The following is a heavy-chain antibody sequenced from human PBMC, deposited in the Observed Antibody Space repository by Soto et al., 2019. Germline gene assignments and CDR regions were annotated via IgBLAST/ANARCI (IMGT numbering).Heavy chain of an antibody. V-gene: IGHV3-7*04. CDR2: IRQDGSEK. Sequence: GGSLRLSCVGSGFTFSSNWMTWVRQAPGKGLEWVGNIRQDGSEKNYVDSVKGRFTISRDNAKNSLYLQMNSLRAEDTAVYYCAREIVVARGASYFDYWGPGTLVTSPQ. CDR3: AREIVVARGASYFDY. J-gene: IGHJ4*02. CDR1: GFTFSSNW. D-gene: IGHD2-2*01.